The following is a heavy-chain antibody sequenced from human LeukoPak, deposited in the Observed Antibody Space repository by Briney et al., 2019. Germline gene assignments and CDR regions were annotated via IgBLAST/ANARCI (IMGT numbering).Heavy chain of an antibody. D-gene: IGHD3-22*01. Sequence: GGSLRLSCAASGFTFDDYAMHWVRQAPGKGLEWVSGISWNSGSIGYADSVKGRFTISRDNAKNSLYLQMNSLRAEDTALYYCAKDLSYYYDSSGSCVQHWGQGTLVTVSS. CDR2: ISWNSGSI. J-gene: IGHJ1*01. V-gene: IGHV3-9*01. CDR1: GFTFDDYA. CDR3: AKDLSYYYDSSGSCVQH.